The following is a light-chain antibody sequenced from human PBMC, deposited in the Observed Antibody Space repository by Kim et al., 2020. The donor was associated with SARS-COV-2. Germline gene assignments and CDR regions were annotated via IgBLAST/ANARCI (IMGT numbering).Light chain of an antibody. CDR2: DVT. CDR1: SSDVGRSNR. CDR3: ASYTSSSTFA. J-gene: IGLJ2*01. Sequence: GQSLTISCTGTSSDVGRSNRVSWYQQPPGTVPKLMIYDVTNRPSGVPDRFSGSKSGNTASLTISGLQAEDEADYYCASYTSSSTFAFGGGTQLTVL. V-gene: IGLV2-18*02.